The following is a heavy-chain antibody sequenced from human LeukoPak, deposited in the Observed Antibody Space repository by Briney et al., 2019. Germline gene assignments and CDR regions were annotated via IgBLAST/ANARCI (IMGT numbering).Heavy chain of an antibody. CDR2: ISWNSGSI. D-gene: IGHD3-9*01. Sequence: GGSLRLSCAASGFTFDDYAMHWVRQAPGKGLEWVSGISWNSGSIGYADSVKGRFTISRDNAKNSLYLQMNSLRAEDTALYYCAKDYLLVGFDYWGQGTLVTVSS. CDR1: GFTFDDYA. CDR3: AKDYLLVGFDY. J-gene: IGHJ4*02. V-gene: IGHV3-9*01.